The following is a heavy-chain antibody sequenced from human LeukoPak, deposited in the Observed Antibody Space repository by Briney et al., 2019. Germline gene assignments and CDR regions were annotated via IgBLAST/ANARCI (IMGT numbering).Heavy chain of an antibody. CDR1: GFTFSSYG. D-gene: IGHD3-16*01. J-gene: IGHJ4*02. CDR2: ISGSGGST. Sequence: GGSLRLSCAASGFTFSSYGMSWVRQAPGKGLEWVSAISGSGGSTYYADSVKGRFTIFRDNSKNTLYLLMNSLRPDDTAVYYCAKDVGKSSWGFDYWGQGTLVTVSS. CDR3: AKDVGKSSWGFDY. V-gene: IGHV3-23*01.